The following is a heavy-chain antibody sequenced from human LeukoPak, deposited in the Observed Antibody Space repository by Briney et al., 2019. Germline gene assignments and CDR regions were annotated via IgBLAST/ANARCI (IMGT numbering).Heavy chain of an antibody. V-gene: IGHV4-59*12. J-gene: IGHJ4*02. D-gene: IGHD7-27*01. Sequence: SETLSLTCTVSDGSISSYYWSWIRQPPGKGLEWIGYIYYSGSTNYKSSLKSRVTISVDTSKNQFSLKLSSVTAADTAVYYCARELLGAPTPGAYWGQGTRVTVSS. CDR1: DGSISSYY. CDR3: ARELLGAPTPGAY. CDR2: IYYSGST.